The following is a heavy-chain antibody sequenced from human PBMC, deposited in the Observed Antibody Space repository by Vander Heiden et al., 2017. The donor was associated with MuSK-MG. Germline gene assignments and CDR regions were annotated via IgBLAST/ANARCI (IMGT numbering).Heavy chain of an antibody. CDR2: IYPSGST. J-gene: IGHJ5*02. CDR1: GGSIDSGNYY. Sequence: QVQLQESGPGLVKPSQTLSVTCTVSGGSIDSGNYYWSWIRQPAGKGLEWIGRIYPSGSTNYNPSLKSRVTISIDRSMHQFSLKLSSVTAADTAVYFCARDDFNDYSENWFDPWGQGTRGTVSS. CDR3: ARDDFNDYSENWFDP. V-gene: IGHV4-61*02. D-gene: IGHD1-1*01.